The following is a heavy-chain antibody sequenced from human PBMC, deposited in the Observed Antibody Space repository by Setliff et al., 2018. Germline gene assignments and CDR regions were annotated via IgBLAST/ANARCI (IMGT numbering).Heavy chain of an antibody. V-gene: IGHV4-4*07. Sequence: SETLSLTCTVSGDSISNYYWNWIRQPAGKGLEWIGRIYVTESTKYNPSLKSRVTLSIDTSKIQFSLKLSSVTAADAALYYCAASRAYTGAVEEWFLPKTFDFWGQGSPVTVSS. D-gene: IGHD3-10*01. CDR3: AASRAYTGAVEEWFLPKTFDF. J-gene: IGHJ4*02. CDR1: GDSISNYY. CDR2: IYVTEST.